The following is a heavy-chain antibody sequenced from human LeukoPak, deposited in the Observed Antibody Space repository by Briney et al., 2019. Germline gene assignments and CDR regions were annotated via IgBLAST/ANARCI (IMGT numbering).Heavy chain of an antibody. Sequence: PSETLSLTCTVSGGSISSYYWSWIRQPPGKGLEWIGYIYYSGSTNYNPSLKSRVTISVDTSKNQFSLQLSSVTAADTAVYYCARHGEGSSLWFGESDLPLNYWGQGTLVTVSS. CDR1: GGSISSYY. J-gene: IGHJ4*02. CDR3: ARHGEGSSLWFGESDLPLNY. V-gene: IGHV4-59*08. CDR2: IYYSGST. D-gene: IGHD3-10*01.